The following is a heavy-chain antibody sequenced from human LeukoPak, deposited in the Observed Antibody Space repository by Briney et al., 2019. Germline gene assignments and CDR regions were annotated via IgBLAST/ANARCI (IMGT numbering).Heavy chain of an antibody. D-gene: IGHD6-19*01. CDR1: GGSISSHY. Sequence: SETLSLTCTVSGGSISSHYWNWIRQPPGKGLEWIGYISYSGSINYIPSLKSRVTISVDTSNNQFSLKLNSVTAADTAVYYCAKGGYSSGPDFWGQGTLVTVSS. V-gene: IGHV4-59*11. J-gene: IGHJ4*02. CDR3: AKGGYSSGPDF. CDR2: ISYSGSI.